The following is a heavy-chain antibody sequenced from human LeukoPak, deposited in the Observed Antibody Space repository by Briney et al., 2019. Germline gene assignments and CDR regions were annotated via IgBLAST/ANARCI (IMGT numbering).Heavy chain of an antibody. CDR3: AKEYSSSSGFDY. CDR2: ISWNSGSI. Sequence: PGGSLRLSCAASGFTFDDYAMHWVRQAPGKGLEWVSGISWNSGSIGYADSVKGRFTISRDNAKNSLYLQMNSLGAEDMALYYCAKEYSSSSGFDYWGQGTLVTVSS. D-gene: IGHD6-6*01. CDR1: GFTFDDYA. J-gene: IGHJ4*02. V-gene: IGHV3-9*03.